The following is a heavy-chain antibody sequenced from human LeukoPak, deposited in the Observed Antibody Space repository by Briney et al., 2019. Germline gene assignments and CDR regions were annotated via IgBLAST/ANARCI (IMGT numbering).Heavy chain of an antibody. D-gene: IGHD2-2*01. Sequence: ASVKVSCKASGYTFTDYGISWVRQAPGQGLEWMGWISGYNGNTNFPQRFQGRVTVTTDTSTSTAYMELRSLRPDDSAVYYCARDEQWGYCDSTSCPAFLDVWGKGTTVTVSS. CDR1: GYTFTDYG. V-gene: IGHV1-18*01. CDR2: ISGYNGNT. J-gene: IGHJ6*04. CDR3: ARDEQWGYCDSTSCPAFLDV.